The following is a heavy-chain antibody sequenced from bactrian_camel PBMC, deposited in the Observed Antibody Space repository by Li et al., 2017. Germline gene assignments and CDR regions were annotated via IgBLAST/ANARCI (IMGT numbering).Heavy chain of an antibody. CDR1: KSTVRISR. CDR2: IYTGGGTP. J-gene: IGHJ4*01. Sequence: QVQLVESGGGSVQAGGTLRLSCVASKSTVRISRMAWFRQAPGKELEGVAAIYTGGGTPAYADSVKGRFTISRDNAKNTLYLQMNSLKPEDTAMYYCTKDRSYGTRNWVQSTRGQGTQVTVS. CDR3: TKDRSYGTRNWVQST. D-gene: IGHD7*01. V-gene: IGHV3S1*01.